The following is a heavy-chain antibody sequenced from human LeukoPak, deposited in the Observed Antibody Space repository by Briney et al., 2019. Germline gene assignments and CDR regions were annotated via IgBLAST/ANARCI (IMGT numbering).Heavy chain of an antibody. J-gene: IGHJ5*02. Sequence: ASVKVSCKASGYTFTSYGISWVRQAPGQGLEWMGWISAYNGNTNYAQKLQGRVTMTTDTSTSTAYMELRSLRSGDTAVYYCARVGMITFGGVIAPDSWGQGTLVTVSS. CDR3: ARVGMITFGGVIAPDS. CDR1: GYTFTSYG. CDR2: ISAYNGNT. D-gene: IGHD3-16*02. V-gene: IGHV1-18*01.